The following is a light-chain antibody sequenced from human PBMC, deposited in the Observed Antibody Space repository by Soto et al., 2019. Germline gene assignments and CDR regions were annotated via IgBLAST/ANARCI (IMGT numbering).Light chain of an antibody. CDR2: GAS. V-gene: IGKV3-20*01. CDR3: QHYGRSAYT. J-gene: IGKJ2*01. CDR1: QSVSSNY. Sequence: EIVLTQSPGTLSLSRGERATLSCRASQSVSSNYVAWYQQKPGQAPRLLIYGASSRATGIPDRFSGSGSGTDFTLTISRLEPEDFAVYYCQHYGRSAYTFGQGTTLEIK.